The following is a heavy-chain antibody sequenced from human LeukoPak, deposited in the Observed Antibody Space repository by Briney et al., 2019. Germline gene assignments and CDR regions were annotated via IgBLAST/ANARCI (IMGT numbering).Heavy chain of an antibody. Sequence: NPSETLSLTCTVSGGSISSSSSYWGWIRQPPGKGLEWIGSIYYSGNTYYNPSLKSRVTISVDTSKSQFSLKLSSVTAADTAVYYCARGFSFAFDIWGQGTMVTVSS. CDR2: IYYSGNT. D-gene: IGHD3-16*02. CDR3: ARGFSFAFDI. J-gene: IGHJ3*02. CDR1: GGSISSSSSY. V-gene: IGHV4-39*01.